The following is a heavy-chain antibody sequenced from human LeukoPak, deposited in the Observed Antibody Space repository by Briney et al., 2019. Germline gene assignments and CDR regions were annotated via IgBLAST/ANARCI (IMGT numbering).Heavy chain of an antibody. V-gene: IGHV1-69*01. CDR3: ARAPYGDYGGDYYYYYMDV. D-gene: IGHD4-17*01. CDR2: TIPIFGTV. J-gene: IGHJ6*03. Sequence: SVKVSCKASGGTFSNYAISWVRQAPGQGLEWMGGTIPIFGTVNYGQNFQGRVTITADESTSTAYMELSNLKSEGTAVYYCARAPYGDYGGDYYYYYMDVWGKGTTVTISS. CDR1: GGTFSNYA.